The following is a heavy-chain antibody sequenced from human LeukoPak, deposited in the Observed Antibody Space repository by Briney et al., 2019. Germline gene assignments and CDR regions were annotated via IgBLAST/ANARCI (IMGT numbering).Heavy chain of an antibody. CDR3: AKLYYSPDYDFWSGYSDY. D-gene: IGHD3-3*01. CDR1: GFTFSSYG. J-gene: IGHJ4*02. CDR2: IRYDGSNK. V-gene: IGHV3-30*02. Sequence: LGGSLRLSCAASGFTFSSYGMHWVRQAPGKGLEWVAFIRYDGSNKYYADSVKGRFTISRDNSKNTLYLQMNSLRAEDTAVYYCAKLYYSPDYDFWSGYSDYWGQGTLVTFSS.